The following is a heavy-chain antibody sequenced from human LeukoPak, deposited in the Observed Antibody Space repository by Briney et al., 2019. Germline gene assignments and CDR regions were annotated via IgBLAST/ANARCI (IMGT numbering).Heavy chain of an antibody. CDR2: INHSGST. CDR1: GGSFSGYY. CDR3: ARAWSGSYPFDY. D-gene: IGHD1-26*01. V-gene: IGHV4-34*01. J-gene: IGHJ4*02. Sequence: PSETLSLTCAVYGGSFSGYYWSWIRQPLGKGLEWIGEINHSGSTNYNPSLKSRVTISVDTSKNQFSLKLSSVTAADTAVYYCARAWSGSYPFDYWGQGTLVTVSS.